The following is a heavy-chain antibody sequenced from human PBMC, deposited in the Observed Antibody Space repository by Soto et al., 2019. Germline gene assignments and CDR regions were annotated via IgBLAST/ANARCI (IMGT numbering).Heavy chain of an antibody. CDR3: AREARYYYDSSGYSQRYYYYGMDV. CDR1: GYTFTSYA. Sequence: GASVKVSCKASGYTFTSYAMHWVRQAPGQRLEWMGWINAGNGNTKYSQKFQGRVTITRDTSASTAYMELSSLRSEDTAVYYCAREARYYYDSSGYSQRYYYYGMDVWGQGTTVTVSS. J-gene: IGHJ6*02. CDR2: INAGNGNT. V-gene: IGHV1-3*01. D-gene: IGHD3-22*01.